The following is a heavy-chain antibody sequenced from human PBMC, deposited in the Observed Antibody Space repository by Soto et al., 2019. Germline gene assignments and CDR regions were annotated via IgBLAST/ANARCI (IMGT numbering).Heavy chain of an antibody. J-gene: IGHJ4*02. Sequence: SETLSLTCTVSGGSISSGGYYWSWIRQHPGKGLEWIGYIYYSGSTYYNPSLKSRVTISVDTSKNQFSLKLSSVTAADTAVYYCARGSRYYYDSSGYYPFDYWGQGTLVTVSS. CDR2: IYYSGST. V-gene: IGHV4-31*03. CDR3: ARGSRYYYDSSGYYPFDY. D-gene: IGHD3-22*01. CDR1: GGSISSGGYY.